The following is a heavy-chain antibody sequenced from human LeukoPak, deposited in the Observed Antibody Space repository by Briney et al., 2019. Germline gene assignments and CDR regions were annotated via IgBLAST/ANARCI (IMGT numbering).Heavy chain of an antibody. CDR3: ARDKLGAKEYYYMDV. CDR1: GGSISSYY. D-gene: IGHD1-26*01. V-gene: IGHV4-4*07. J-gene: IGHJ6*03. CDR2: IYTSGST. Sequence: PSETLSLTCTVSGGSISSYYWSWIRQPAGKGLEWIGRIYTSGSTNYNPSLKSRVTMSVDTSKNQFSLKLSSVTAADTAVYYCARDKLGAKEYYYMDVWGKGTTVTVSS.